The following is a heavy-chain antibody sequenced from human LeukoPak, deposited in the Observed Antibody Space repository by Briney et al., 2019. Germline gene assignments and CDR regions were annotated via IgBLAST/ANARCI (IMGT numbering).Heavy chain of an antibody. CDR2: IWYDGSNK. J-gene: IGHJ4*02. D-gene: IGHD3-10*01. CDR1: GFTFSSYG. CDR3: AKVEGGMVRGVIIAP. Sequence: PGGSLRLSCAASGFTFSSYGMHWVRQAPGKGLEWVAVIWYDGSNKYYADSVKGRFTISRDNSKNTLYLQMNSLRAEDTAVYYCAKVEGGMVRGVIIAPWGQGTLVTVSS. V-gene: IGHV3-30*02.